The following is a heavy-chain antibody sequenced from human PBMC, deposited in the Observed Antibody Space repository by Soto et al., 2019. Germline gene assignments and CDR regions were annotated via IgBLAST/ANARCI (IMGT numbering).Heavy chain of an antibody. V-gene: IGHV3-23*01. CDR1: GFTFSSHA. Sequence: EVQLLESGGDLVQPGGSLRLSCAASGFTFSSHAMSWVRQAPGKGLEWVSVITNTGGDTLYADSVKGRFTISRDNSKNTLYLPMNSLRAEDTAIYYCARASGESYPGSRVFDSWGQGTRVTVSS. CDR3: ARASGESYPGSRVFDS. D-gene: IGHD3-10*01. J-gene: IGHJ4*02. CDR2: ITNTGGDT.